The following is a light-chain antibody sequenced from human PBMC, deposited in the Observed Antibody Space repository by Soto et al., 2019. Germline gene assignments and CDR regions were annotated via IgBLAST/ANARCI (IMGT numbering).Light chain of an antibody. CDR1: QSVSSD. J-gene: IGKJ1*01. CDR3: QQYNNWPRT. V-gene: IGKV3-15*01. CDR2: SAS. Sequence: EIVMTQSPAILSVSPGERATLSCRASQSVSSDLAWYHQKPGQAPRLLIYSASTRATGIPARFSGSGSGTEFTLTINSLQSEDFAVYYCQQYNNWPRTFGQGTKVDIK.